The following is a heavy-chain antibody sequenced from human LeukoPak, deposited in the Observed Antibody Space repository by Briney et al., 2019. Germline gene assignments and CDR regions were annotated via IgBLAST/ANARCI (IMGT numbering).Heavy chain of an antibody. CDR1: GFTPSIDA. D-gene: IGHD6-25*01. V-gene: IGHV3-23*01. CDR3: ASSAGGVNRAFDI. J-gene: IGHJ3*02. Sequence: TLRLSPALSGFTPSIDAMGCGPDAPGGGLEWGSAITGGGSSAFYAHSVNGRFAISVDKSKNTLYLQMNSLRAEDTAVYYCASSAGGVNRAFDIWGKLTVVSV. CDR2: ITGGGSSA.